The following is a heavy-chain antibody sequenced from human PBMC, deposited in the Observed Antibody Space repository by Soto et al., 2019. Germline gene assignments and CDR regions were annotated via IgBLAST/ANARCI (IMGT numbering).Heavy chain of an antibody. J-gene: IGHJ4*02. V-gene: IGHV3-74*01. CDR1: GFTFSSYW. CDR2: IDSDGSTT. CDR3: VRDDIGLGIDS. D-gene: IGHD1-26*01. Sequence: EVQLVESGGGLVQPGRSLRLSCAASGFTFSSYWMHWVRQAPGRGLVWVSHIDSDGSTTTYADSVEGRFTISRDNAKNTLYLQMNSLRAEDTAVYYFVRDDIGLGIDSWGLGTLVTVSS.